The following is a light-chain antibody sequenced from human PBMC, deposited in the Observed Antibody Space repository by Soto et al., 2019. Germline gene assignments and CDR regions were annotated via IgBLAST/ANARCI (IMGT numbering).Light chain of an antibody. V-gene: IGLV2-14*01. CDR1: SIDVGGYNY. J-gene: IGLJ1*01. Sequence: SALTQPASVSWSPGQSITNSCTGTSIDVGGYNYISWYQQHPGKAPKPMIYEFSNRPSGPSNRFSASNSGHTASVPLFGLQAEDEADYYWSSYTSSSSLYVFGTGTRSPS. CDR2: EFS. CDR3: SSYTSSSSLYV.